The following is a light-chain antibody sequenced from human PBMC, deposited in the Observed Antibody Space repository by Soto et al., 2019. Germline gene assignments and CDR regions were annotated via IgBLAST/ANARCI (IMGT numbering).Light chain of an antibody. J-gene: IGLJ2*01. CDR1: SSDIGGYNY. CDR2: EVT. CDR3: SSFGGSKNLV. Sequence: QSVLTQPPSASGSPGQSVTISCTGTSSDIGGYNYVSWYQQHPGKVPKLMIYEVTKRPSGVPDRFSGSKSGNTASLTVSGLQAEDEADYYCSSFGGSKNLVFGGGTQLTVL. V-gene: IGLV2-8*01.